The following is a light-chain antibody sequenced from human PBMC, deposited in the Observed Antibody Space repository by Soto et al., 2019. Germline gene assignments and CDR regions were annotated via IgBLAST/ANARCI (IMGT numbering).Light chain of an antibody. J-gene: IGLJ2*01. CDR3: AAWDDSLSGVV. CDR1: SSNIGSNY. CDR2: RNN. Sequence: QSALTQPPSASGTPGQRVTISCSGSSSNIGSNYVYWYQQLPGTAPKLLIYRNNQRPSGVPDRFSGSKSGTSASLAISGLRSEDEADYYCAAWDDSLSGVVFGGGNKLTVL. V-gene: IGLV1-47*01.